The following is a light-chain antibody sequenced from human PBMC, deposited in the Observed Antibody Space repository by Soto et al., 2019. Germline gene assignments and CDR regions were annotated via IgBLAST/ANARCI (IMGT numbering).Light chain of an antibody. CDR1: SSYVGGYNY. Sequence: QSALTQPRSVSGSPGQSVTISCTGTSSYVGGYNYVSWYQQHPGKAPKLMIYDVSKRPSGVPDRFSGSKSGNTASLTISGLQAEDEADYYCCSYAGSYPVVFGGGTKLTGL. J-gene: IGLJ2*01. V-gene: IGLV2-11*01. CDR3: CSYAGSYPVV. CDR2: DVS.